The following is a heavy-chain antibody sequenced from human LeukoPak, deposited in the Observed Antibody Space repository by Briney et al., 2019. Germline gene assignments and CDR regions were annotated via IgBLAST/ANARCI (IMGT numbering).Heavy chain of an antibody. J-gene: IGHJ3*02. CDR2: ISSSSSSTI. Sequence: PGGSLRLSCAASGFTFSSYSMNWVRQAPGKGLEWVSYISSSSSSTIYYADSVKGRFTISRDNAKNSLYLQMNSLRAEDTAVYYCAREPPRYYYDSSGGMSDAFDIWGQGTMVTVSS. D-gene: IGHD3-22*01. V-gene: IGHV3-48*01. CDR3: AREPPRYYYDSSGGMSDAFDI. CDR1: GFTFSSYS.